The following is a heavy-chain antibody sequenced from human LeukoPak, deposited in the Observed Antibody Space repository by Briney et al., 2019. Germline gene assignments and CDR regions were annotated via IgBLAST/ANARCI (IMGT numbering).Heavy chain of an antibody. Sequence: GGSLRLSCAASGFTFSSYAMSWVRQAPGKGLEWVSAISGSGGSTYYADSVKGRFTISRDNSENTLYLQMNSLRAEDTAVYYCAKIYCSGGSCSDYWGQGTLVTVSS. V-gene: IGHV3-23*01. CDR2: ISGSGGST. J-gene: IGHJ4*02. CDR3: AKIYCSGGSCSDY. CDR1: GFTFSSYA. D-gene: IGHD2-15*01.